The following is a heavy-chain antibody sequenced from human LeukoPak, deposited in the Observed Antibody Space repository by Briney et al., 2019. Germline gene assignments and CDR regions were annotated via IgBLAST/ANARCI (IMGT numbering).Heavy chain of an antibody. CDR1: GLTFSTYW. CDR3: AREARVGGALQY. Sequence: GGSLRLSCAASGLTFSTYWVHWVRQAPGKGLTWVARINPDGSTRTYADSVQGRVTISRDTAKDTLFLQMNSLRAEDTAVYYCAREARVGGALQYWGQGTPVTVSS. D-gene: IGHD1-26*01. CDR2: INPDGSTR. J-gene: IGHJ4*02. V-gene: IGHV3-74*03.